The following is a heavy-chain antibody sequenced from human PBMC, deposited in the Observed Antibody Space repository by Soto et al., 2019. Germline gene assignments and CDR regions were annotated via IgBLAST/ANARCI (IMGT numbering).Heavy chain of an antibody. Sequence: QLQLQESGSGLVKPSQTLSLTCAVSGGSISSGGYSWSWIRQPPGKGLEWIGYIYHSGSTYYNPSLNSRVTIPVDRSKTQFSLKLSPVTAADTAVYYCAHFKLIGGWFDPWGQGTLVTVSS. J-gene: IGHJ5*02. CDR1: GGSISSGGYS. CDR2: IYHSGST. D-gene: IGHD3-10*01. V-gene: IGHV4-30-2*01. CDR3: AHFKLIGGWFDP.